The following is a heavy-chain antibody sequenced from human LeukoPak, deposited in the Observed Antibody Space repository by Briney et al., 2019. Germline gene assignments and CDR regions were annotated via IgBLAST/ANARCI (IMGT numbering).Heavy chain of an antibody. Sequence: GSLRLSCAASGFTFSSYSMNWVRQAPGKGLEWVSSISSSSSYIYYAASVKGRFTISRDNAKNSLYLQMNSLRAEDTAVYYCARDAQVGAAIDYWGQGTLVTVSS. CDR3: ARDAQVGAAIDY. CDR2: ISSSSSYI. CDR1: GFTFSSYS. V-gene: IGHV3-21*01. D-gene: IGHD1-26*01. J-gene: IGHJ4*02.